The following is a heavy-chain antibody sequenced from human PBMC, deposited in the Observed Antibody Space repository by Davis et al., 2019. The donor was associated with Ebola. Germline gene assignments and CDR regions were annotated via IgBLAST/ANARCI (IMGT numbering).Heavy chain of an antibody. V-gene: IGHV3-7*03. D-gene: IGHD3-22*01. Sequence: PGGSLRLSCTASGFTFGNYWMTWVRQVPGKGLEWLANIKDDGSEEFYVDSVKGRFTISRDNAKNSLFLQMNSLRVEDTALYYCARGAYYYDSSGYFSFDYWGQGTLVTVSS. CDR1: GFTFGNYW. J-gene: IGHJ4*02. CDR3: ARGAYYYDSSGYFSFDY. CDR2: IKDDGSEE.